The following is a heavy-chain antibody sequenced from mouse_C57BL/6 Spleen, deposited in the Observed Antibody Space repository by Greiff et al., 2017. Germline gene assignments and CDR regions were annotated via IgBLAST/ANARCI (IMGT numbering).Heavy chain of an antibody. Sequence: QVQLQQPGAELVKPGASVKMSCKASGYTFTSYWLTWVQQRPGQGLEWIGDIYPGSGSTNYNEQFKSKATLTVDTSSSTAYMQLSSLTSEDAAVYYCARGGVTHYAKDYWGQGTSVTVSS. D-gene: IGHD2-2*01. J-gene: IGHJ4*01. CDR1: GYTFTSYW. CDR2: IYPGSGST. V-gene: IGHV1-55*01. CDR3: ARGGVTHYAKDY.